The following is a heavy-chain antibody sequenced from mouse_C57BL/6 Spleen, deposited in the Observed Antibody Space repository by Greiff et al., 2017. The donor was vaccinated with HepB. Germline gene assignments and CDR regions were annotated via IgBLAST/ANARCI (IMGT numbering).Heavy chain of an antibody. CDR1: GFTFSSYG. Sequence: EVKLMESGGDLVKPGGSLKLSCAASGFTFSSYGMSWVRQTPDKRLEWVATISSGGSYTYYPDSVKGRFTISRDNAKNTLYLQMSSLKSEDTAMYYCARRGLLRTSFDYWGQGTTLTVSS. V-gene: IGHV5-6*02. D-gene: IGHD2-3*01. CDR2: ISSGGSYT. J-gene: IGHJ2*01. CDR3: ARRGLLRTSFDY.